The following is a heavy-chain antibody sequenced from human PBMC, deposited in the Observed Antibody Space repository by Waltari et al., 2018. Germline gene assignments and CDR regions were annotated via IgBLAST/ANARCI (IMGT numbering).Heavy chain of an antibody. Sequence: QVQLVQSGAAVKKPGASVKVSCKASGYTFTSYDINCIRQATGQGLEWMGWMNPNSGNIGYAQKFQGRVTITRNTSISTAYMELSSLRSEDTAGYYCARGLRSAVAGTGVDYWGQGTLVTVSS. J-gene: IGHJ4*02. CDR2: MNPNSGNI. CDR3: ARGLRSAVAGTGVDY. D-gene: IGHD6-19*01. V-gene: IGHV1-8*03. CDR1: GYTFTSYD.